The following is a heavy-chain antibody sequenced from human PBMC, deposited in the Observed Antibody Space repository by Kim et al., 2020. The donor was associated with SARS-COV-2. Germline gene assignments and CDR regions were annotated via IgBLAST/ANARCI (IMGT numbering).Heavy chain of an antibody. CDR1: GFTFSSYS. D-gene: IGHD3-22*01. CDR3: ARARLGLLRSYGMDV. CDR2: ISSSSSYI. Sequence: GGSLRLSCAASGFTFSSYSMNWVRQAPGKGLEWVSSISSSSSYIYYADSVKGRFTISRDNAKNSLYLQMNSLRAEDTAVYYCARARLGLLRSYGMDVWGQGTTVTVSS. V-gene: IGHV3-21*01. J-gene: IGHJ6*02.